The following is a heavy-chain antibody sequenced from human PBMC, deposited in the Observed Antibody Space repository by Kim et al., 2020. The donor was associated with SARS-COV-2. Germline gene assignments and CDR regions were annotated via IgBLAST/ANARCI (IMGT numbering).Heavy chain of an antibody. J-gene: IGHJ4*02. CDR1: GYTFTSYY. D-gene: IGHD3-16*02. CDR2: INPSGGST. V-gene: IGHV1-46*01. CDR3: ARDLWDVWGSYRYPDY. Sequence: ASVKVSCKASGYTFTSYYMHWVRQAPGQGLEWMGIINPSGGSTSYAQKFQGRVTMTRDTSTSTVYMELSSLRSEDTAVYYCARDLWDVWGSYRYPDYWGQGTLVTVSS.